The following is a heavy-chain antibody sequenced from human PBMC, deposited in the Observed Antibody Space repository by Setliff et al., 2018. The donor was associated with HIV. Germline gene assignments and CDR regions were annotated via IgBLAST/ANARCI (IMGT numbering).Heavy chain of an antibody. D-gene: IGHD3-3*01. Sequence: ASVKVSCKASGYTFSAYFIHWVRQAPGQGPEWMGWIDPNSGETSFAQKFQGRVTMTSDTSISTAYMELSWLTSDDTAVYYCARVVDRDYDFWSAYEYWGQGTMVTVSS. CDR1: GYTFSAYF. CDR2: IDPNSGET. V-gene: IGHV1-2*02. J-gene: IGHJ4*02. CDR3: ARVVDRDYDFWSAYEY.